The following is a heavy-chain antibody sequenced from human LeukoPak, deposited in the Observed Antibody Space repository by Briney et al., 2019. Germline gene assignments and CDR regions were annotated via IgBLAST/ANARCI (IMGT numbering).Heavy chain of an antibody. CDR2: MNPNSGNT. CDR3: ARDIAAAGQGLMDV. D-gene: IGHD6-13*01. V-gene: IGHV1-8*01. Sequence: ASVKVSCKASGYTFTSYDINWVRQATGQGLEWMGWMNPNSGNTGYAQKFQGRVTMTRDTSTSTVYMELSSLRSEDTAVYYCARDIAAAGQGLMDVWGQGTTVTVSS. J-gene: IGHJ6*02. CDR1: GYTFTSYD.